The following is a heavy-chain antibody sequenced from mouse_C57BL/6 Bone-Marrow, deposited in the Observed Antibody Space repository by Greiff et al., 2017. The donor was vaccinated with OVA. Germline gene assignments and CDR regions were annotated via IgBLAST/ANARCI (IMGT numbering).Heavy chain of an antibody. D-gene: IGHD3-2*02. CDR3: THRQLRLRENAY. CDR2: IDPENGDT. J-gene: IGHJ3*01. Sequence: VQLQQSGAELVRPGASVKLSCTASGFNIKDDYMHWVKQRPEQGLEWIGWIDPENGDTEYASKFQGKATITADTSSNTAYLQLSSLTSEDTAVYYCTHRQLRLRENAYWGQGTLVTVSA. CDR1: GFNIKDDY. V-gene: IGHV14-4*01.